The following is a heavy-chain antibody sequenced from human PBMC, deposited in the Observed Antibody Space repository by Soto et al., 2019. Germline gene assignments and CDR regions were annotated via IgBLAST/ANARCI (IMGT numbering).Heavy chain of an antibody. D-gene: IGHD3-22*01. V-gene: IGHV4-59*01. J-gene: IGHJ3*02. Sequence: ASETLSLTCTVSGASISSSYWSWIRQSPGKGLEWIGYVYYTGSTKYNPSLKSRVTISVDTSKNQFSLKLSSVTAADTAVYYCARGYYDSNGQSNTFDIWGQGTMVTVSS. CDR2: VYYTGST. CDR3: ARGYYDSNGQSNTFDI. CDR1: GASISSSY.